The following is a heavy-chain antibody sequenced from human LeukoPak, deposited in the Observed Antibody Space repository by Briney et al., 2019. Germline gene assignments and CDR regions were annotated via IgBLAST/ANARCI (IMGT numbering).Heavy chain of an antibody. CDR2: IYYSGST. D-gene: IGHD5-18*01. V-gene: IGHV4-59*08. CDR1: GGSISPYY. CDR3: AKLGLPRSWFDP. Sequence: PSETLSLTCTVSGGSISPYYWSWIRQPPGKGLEWIGYIYYSGSTNYNPSLKSRVTISVDTSKNQFSLKLSSVTAADTAVYYCAKLGLPRSWFDPWGQGTLVTVSS. J-gene: IGHJ5*02.